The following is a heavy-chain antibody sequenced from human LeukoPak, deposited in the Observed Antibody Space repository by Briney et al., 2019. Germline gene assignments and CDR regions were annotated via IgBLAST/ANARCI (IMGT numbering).Heavy chain of an antibody. D-gene: IGHD6-13*01. CDR1: GFTSTSYA. CDR2: ITSGGTT. J-gene: IGHJ4*02. Sequence: AGSLRLSCAASGFTSTSYAMSWVRQAPGKVLEWVSTITSGGTTNYADSVKGRFTISRDNSMSTLYLQMNSLRVEDTALYYCGLRIAVAGPFDYWGQGTLVSVSS. CDR3: GLRIAVAGPFDY. V-gene: IGHV3-23*01.